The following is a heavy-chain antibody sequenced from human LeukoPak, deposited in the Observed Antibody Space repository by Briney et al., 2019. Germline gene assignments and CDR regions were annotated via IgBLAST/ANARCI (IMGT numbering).Heavy chain of an antibody. CDR1: GFTFSNAW. CDR3: TTRRVAVATYFDY. V-gene: IGHV3-15*01. Sequence: GGSLRLSCAASGFTFSNAWMSWVRQAPGKGAEWVGRIKSKTDGGTTDYAAPVKGRFTISRDDSKNTLYLQMNSLKTEDTAVYYCTTRRVAVATYFDYWGQGTLVTVSS. CDR2: IKSKTDGGTT. J-gene: IGHJ4*02. D-gene: IGHD6-19*01.